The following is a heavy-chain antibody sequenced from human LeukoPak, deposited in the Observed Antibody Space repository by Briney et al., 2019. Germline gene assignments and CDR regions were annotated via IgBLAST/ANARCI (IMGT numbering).Heavy chain of an antibody. J-gene: IGHJ6*02. CDR2: IKQDGSEK. D-gene: IGHD2-21*02. CDR3: ARRYCGGDCQYYYYGMDV. Sequence: GGSLRLSCAASGFTFSSYWMSWVRQAPGKGLEWVANIKQDGSEKYYVDSVKGRFTISRDNAKNSLYLQMNSLRAEDTAVYYCARRYCGGDCQYYYYGMDVWGQGTTVTVSS. V-gene: IGHV3-7*02. CDR1: GFTFSSYW.